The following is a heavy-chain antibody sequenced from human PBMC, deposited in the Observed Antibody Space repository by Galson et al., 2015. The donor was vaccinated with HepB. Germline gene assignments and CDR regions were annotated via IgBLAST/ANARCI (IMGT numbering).Heavy chain of an antibody. Sequence: ALVKPTQTLTLTCTFSGFSLSTNQVGAGWIRQPPGEALEWLALIYWDDDKRYRPSLRSRLAITKDTSKNQVVHTMTNMDPVDTATYYCAHRRYYNGVWDWGDFDYWGQGTLVTVSS. CDR1: GFSLSTNQVG. J-gene: IGHJ4*02. V-gene: IGHV2-5*02. CDR3: AHRRYYNGVWDWGDFDY. D-gene: IGHD2-8*01. CDR2: IYWDDDK.